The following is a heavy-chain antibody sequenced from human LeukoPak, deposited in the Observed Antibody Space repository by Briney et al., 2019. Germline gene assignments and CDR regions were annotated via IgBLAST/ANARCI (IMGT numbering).Heavy chain of an antibody. CDR1: GFTFSSCA. D-gene: IGHD6-19*01. CDR3: AKPIYTSGWINSFDS. Sequence: PGGSLRPSCAASGFTFSSCAMSWVRQAPGRGLEWVSVINNSSRTIYYADSVKGRFTISRDNSKNTLHLQMNSLRAEDTAVYFCAKPIYTSGWINSFDSWGQGTLVTVSS. V-gene: IGHV3-23*01. J-gene: IGHJ5*01. CDR2: INNSSRTI.